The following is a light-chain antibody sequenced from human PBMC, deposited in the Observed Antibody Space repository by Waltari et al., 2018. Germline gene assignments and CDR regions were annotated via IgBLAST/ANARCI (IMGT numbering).Light chain of an antibody. Sequence: IVLTQSTATLSLSPGERATLSCRASQSVSSYLAWYQQKPGQAPRLLIYDASNRATGIPARFSGSGSGTDFTLTISSLEPEDFAVYYWQQRSNWFTFGPGTKVDIK. V-gene: IGKV3-11*01. CDR3: QQRSNWFT. J-gene: IGKJ3*01. CDR2: DAS. CDR1: QSVSSY.